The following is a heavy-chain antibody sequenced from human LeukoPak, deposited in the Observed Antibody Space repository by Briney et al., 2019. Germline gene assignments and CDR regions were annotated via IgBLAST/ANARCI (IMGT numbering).Heavy chain of an antibody. CDR2: ISPSGGGT. J-gene: IGHJ4*02. CDR1: GYXISSYY. V-gene: IGHV1-46*01. CDR3: ARCYSGYDYGPVY. D-gene: IGHD5-12*01. Sequence: GASVKVSCKSSGYXISSYYIHWVRQAPGQGLDWMGIISPSGGGTSYAQRFQGRVSVARDTSTNTVYMELSGLRSEDTAIYYCARCYSGYDYGPVYWGQGTLVTVSS.